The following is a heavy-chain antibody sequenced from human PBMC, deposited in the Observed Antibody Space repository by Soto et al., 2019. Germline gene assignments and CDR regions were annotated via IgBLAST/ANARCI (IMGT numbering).Heavy chain of an antibody. CDR1: GGSISSSSYY. CDR3: ARQYIAAAGTYYGMDV. D-gene: IGHD6-13*01. Sequence: XETLSLTCTVAGGSISSSSYYWGWIRQPPGKGLEWIGSIYYSGSTYYNPSLKSRVTISVDTSKNQFSLKLSSVTAADTAVYYCARQYIAAAGTYYGMDVWGQGTTVTVSS. J-gene: IGHJ6*02. V-gene: IGHV4-39*01. CDR2: IYYSGST.